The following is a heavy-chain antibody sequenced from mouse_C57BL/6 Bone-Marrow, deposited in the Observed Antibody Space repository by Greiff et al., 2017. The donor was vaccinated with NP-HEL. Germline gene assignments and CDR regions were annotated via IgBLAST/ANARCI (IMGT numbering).Heavy chain of an antibody. J-gene: IGHJ3*01. CDR2: ISDGGSYT. V-gene: IGHV5-4*01. D-gene: IGHD1-1*01. CDR3: ARSYYYGSSPLAY. Sequence: DVHLVESGGGLVKPGGSLKLSCAASGFTFSSYAMSWVRQTPEKRLEWVATISDGGSYTYYPDNVKGRFTISRDNAKNNLYLQMSHLKSEDTAMYYCARSYYYGSSPLAYWGQGTLVTVSA. CDR1: GFTFSSYA.